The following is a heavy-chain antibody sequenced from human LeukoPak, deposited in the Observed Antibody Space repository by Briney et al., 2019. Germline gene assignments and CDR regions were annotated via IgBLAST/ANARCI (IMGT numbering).Heavy chain of an antibody. CDR3: ARAAHCSGGSCSYYFDY. V-gene: IGHV3-21*01. D-gene: IGHD2-15*01. J-gene: IGHJ4*02. CDR1: GFTFSSYS. Sequence: GGSLRLSCAASGFTFSSYSMNWVRQAPGKGLEWVSSISSSSSSYIYYADSVKGRFTISRDNAKNSLYLQMNSLRAEDTAVYYCARAAHCSGGSCSYYFDYWGQGTLVTVSS. CDR2: ISSSSSSYI.